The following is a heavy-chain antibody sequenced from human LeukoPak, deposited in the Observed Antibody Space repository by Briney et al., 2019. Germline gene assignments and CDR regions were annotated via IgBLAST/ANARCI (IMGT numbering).Heavy chain of an antibody. D-gene: IGHD5-24*01. CDR1: GFTFSSYA. CDR2: ISGNGGRT. J-gene: IGHJ5*02. Sequence: GGSLRLSCAASGFTFSSYAMSWVRQAPGKGLEWVSAISGNGGRTYYADSVKGRFTFSRDNSRNTLFLQMNSLRAEDTAVYYCAKVAEMDTILGKFDNWGQGTLVTVSS. CDR3: AKVAEMDTILGKFDN. V-gene: IGHV3-23*01.